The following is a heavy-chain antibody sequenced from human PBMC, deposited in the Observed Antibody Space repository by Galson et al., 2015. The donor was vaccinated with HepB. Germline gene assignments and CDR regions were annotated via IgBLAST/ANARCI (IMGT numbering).Heavy chain of an antibody. J-gene: IGHJ6*03. CDR2: INPNSGGT. CDR3: ARDRSIAARHGYYYYYMDV. D-gene: IGHD6-6*01. CDR1: GYTFTGYY. V-gene: IGHV1-2*02. Sequence: SVKVSCKASGYTFTGYYMHWVRQAPGQGLEWMGWINPNSGGTNYAQKFQGRVTMTRDTSISTAYMELSRLRSDDTAVYYCARDRSIAARHGYYYYYMDVWGKGTTVTVSS.